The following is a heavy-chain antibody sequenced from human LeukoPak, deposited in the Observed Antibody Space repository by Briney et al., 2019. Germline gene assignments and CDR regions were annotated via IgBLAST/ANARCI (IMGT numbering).Heavy chain of an antibody. D-gene: IGHD3-3*01. CDR1: GGSISSYY. V-gene: IGHV4-59*08. J-gene: IGHJ5*02. CDR2: IYYSGST. CDR3: ARHHTNYYDFWSGTDNWFDP. Sequence: SETLSLTCTVSGGSISSYYWSWIRQPPGKGLEWIGYIYYSGSTNYNPSLKSRVTISEDTSKNQFSLKLSSVTAADTAVYYCARHHTNYYDFWSGTDNWFDPWGQGTLVTVSS.